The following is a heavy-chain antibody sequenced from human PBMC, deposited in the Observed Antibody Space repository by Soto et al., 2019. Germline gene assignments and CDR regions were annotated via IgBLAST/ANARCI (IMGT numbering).Heavy chain of an antibody. J-gene: IGHJ6*02. CDR1: GGTFSSYT. CDR2: IIPILGIA. CDR3: ARDRGYSTVTTNGMDV. V-gene: IGHV1-69*08. Sequence: QVQLVQSGAEVKKPGSSVKVSCKASGGTFSSYTISWVRQAPGQGLEWMGRIIPILGIANYAQKFQGRVTIPADKGTSTAYMELSGLRSEDTAVYYCARDRGYSTVTTNGMDVWGQGTTVTVSS. D-gene: IGHD4-17*01.